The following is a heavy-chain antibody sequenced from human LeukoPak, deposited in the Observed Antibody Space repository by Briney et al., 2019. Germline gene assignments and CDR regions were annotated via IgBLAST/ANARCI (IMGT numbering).Heavy chain of an antibody. CDR3: ARDSHDSSGYYLLPFDY. Sequence: GGSLRLSCAASGFTFSSYWMHWVRQAPGKGLVWVSRINSDGSSTSYADSVKGRFTISRDNAKNTLYLQMNSLRAEDTAVYYCARDSHDSSGYYLLPFDYWGQGTLVTVSS. D-gene: IGHD3-22*01. CDR2: INSDGSST. CDR1: GFTFSSYW. V-gene: IGHV3-74*01. J-gene: IGHJ4*02.